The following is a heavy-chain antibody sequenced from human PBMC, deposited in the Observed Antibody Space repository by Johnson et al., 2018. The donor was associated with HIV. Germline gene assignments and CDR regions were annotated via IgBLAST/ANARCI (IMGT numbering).Heavy chain of an antibody. J-gene: IGHJ3*02. Sequence: VQLVESGGGLVQPGGSLRLSCVASGLTFSSYWMSWVRQAPGKGLEWVSLISWDGGSTDYADSVKGRFTISRDNARNSLYLQMNSLRVEDTAVYYCAREGTVSYGGAFDIWGQGTMVTVSS. D-gene: IGHD4-17*01. V-gene: IGHV3-20*04. CDR2: ISWDGGST. CDR1: GLTFSSYW. CDR3: AREGTVSYGGAFDI.